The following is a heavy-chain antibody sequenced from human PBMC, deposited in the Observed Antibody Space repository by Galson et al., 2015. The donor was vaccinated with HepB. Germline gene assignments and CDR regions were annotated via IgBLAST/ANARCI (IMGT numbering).Heavy chain of an antibody. CDR1: VFTVRNNY. D-gene: IGHD7-27*01. V-gene: IGHV3-53*01. Sequence: SLRLSCAASVFTVRNNYMSWVRRAPGKGLEWVSVIYSAGSTYYADSVKGRLTISRDNSENTLYLQMNSLRTEDTAVYYCVGTTSKDYWGQGTLVTVSS. CDR2: IYSAGST. J-gene: IGHJ4*02. CDR3: VGTTSKDY.